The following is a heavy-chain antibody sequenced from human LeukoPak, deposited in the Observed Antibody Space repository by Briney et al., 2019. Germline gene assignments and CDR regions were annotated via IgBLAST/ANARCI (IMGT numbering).Heavy chain of an antibody. V-gene: IGHV3-21*01. Sequence: GGSLRLSCAASGFTFSSYSMNWVRPAPGQGREWVSSISSSSSYIYYADSGKGRFTISRDNAKNSLYLQMNSLRAEDTAVYYCARGGGPFDYWGQGPLVTVST. CDR1: GFTFSSYS. CDR2: ISSSSSYI. D-gene: IGHD3-16*01. J-gene: IGHJ4*02. CDR3: ARGGGPFDY.